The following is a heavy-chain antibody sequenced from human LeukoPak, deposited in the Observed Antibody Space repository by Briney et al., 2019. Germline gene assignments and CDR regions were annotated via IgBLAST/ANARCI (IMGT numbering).Heavy chain of an antibody. D-gene: IGHD4-17*01. J-gene: IGHJ4*02. V-gene: IGHV1-46*01. CDR3: ATATRYGDYPSYYFDY. CDR2: INPSGGST. Sequence: ASVKVSCKASGYTFTSYYMHWVRPAPGQGLEWMGIINPSGGSTSYAQKFQGRVTMTEDTSTDTAYMELSSLRSEDTAVYYCATATRYGDYPSYYFDYWGQGTLVTVSS. CDR1: GYTFTSYY.